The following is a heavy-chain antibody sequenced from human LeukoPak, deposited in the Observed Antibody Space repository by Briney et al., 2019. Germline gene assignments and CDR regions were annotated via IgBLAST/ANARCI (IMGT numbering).Heavy chain of an antibody. J-gene: IGHJ3*02. CDR3: ARHRGDDYVWGSYRYTRTHAFDI. CDR2: IYYSGST. CDR1: GGSISSNSYY. Sequence: SETLSLTCTVSGGSISSNSYYWGWIRQPPGKGLEWIGSIYYSGSTYYKPSLKSRVTISVDTSKNQFSLKLSSVTAADTAVYYCARHRGDDYVWGSYRYTRTHAFDIWGQGTMVTVSS. V-gene: IGHV4-39*01. D-gene: IGHD3-16*02.